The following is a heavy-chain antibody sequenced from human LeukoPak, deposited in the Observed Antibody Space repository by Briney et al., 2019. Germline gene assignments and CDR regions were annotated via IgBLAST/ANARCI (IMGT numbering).Heavy chain of an antibody. CDR1: GYTFTSYD. V-gene: IGHV7-4-1*02. Sequence: ASVKVSCKASGYTFTSYDINWVRQAPGQGLEWMGWINTNTGNPTYAQGFTGRFVFSLDTSVSTAYLQISSLKAEDTAVYYCARLVDSGYDQLDYWGQGTLVTVSS. CDR2: INTNTGNP. J-gene: IGHJ4*02. D-gene: IGHD5-12*01. CDR3: ARLVDSGYDQLDY.